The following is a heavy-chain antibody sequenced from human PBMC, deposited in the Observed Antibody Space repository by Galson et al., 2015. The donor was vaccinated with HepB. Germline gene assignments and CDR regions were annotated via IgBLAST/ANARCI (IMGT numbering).Heavy chain of an antibody. J-gene: IGHJ4*02. Sequence: PALVKPTQTLTLPCTFSGFSLSTSGVGVGWIRQPPGKALEWLALIYWDDDKRYSPSLKSRLTITKDTSKNQVVLTMTNMDPVDTATYYCAHRGRPDAGTVHFDYWGQGTLVTVSS. CDR2: IYWDDDK. D-gene: IGHD6-13*01. CDR1: GFSLSTSGVG. CDR3: AHRGRPDAGTVHFDY. V-gene: IGHV2-5*02.